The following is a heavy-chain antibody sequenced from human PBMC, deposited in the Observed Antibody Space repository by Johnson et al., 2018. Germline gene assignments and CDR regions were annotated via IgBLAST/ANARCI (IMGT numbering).Heavy chain of an antibody. CDR1: GFTFSSYW. CDR2: IKEDGSEE. D-gene: IGHD5-18*01. V-gene: IGHV3-7*01. CDR3: ARVIDVETGILDYYDYYRDV. Sequence: VQLVQSGGGLVQPGGSLRLSCAASGFTFSSYWMSWVRQAPGKGLEWVANIKEDGSEENYVDSVKGRFTISRDNAKNSLYLQMNSLRAEDTAVYYCARVIDVETGILDYYDYYRDVWGKGTTVTVSS. J-gene: IGHJ6*03.